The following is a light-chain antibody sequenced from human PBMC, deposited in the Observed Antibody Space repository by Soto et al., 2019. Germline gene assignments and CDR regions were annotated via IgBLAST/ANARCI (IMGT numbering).Light chain of an antibody. CDR1: QSVSSSY. CDR3: QQRSNWPRT. CDR2: GAS. J-gene: IGKJ5*01. V-gene: IGKV3D-20*02. Sequence: PGARVTLSCRASQSVSSSYLTWYQQKPGQAPRLLIYGASTRATGIPARFSGSGSGTDFTLTISSLEPEGFAVYYCQQRSNWPRTFGQGTRLEIK.